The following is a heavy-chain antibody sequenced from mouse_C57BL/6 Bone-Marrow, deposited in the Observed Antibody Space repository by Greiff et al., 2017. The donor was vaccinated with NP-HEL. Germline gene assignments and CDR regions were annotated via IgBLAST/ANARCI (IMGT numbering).Heavy chain of an antibody. CDR2: INPSSGYT. Sequence: QVQLQQSGAELARPGASVKMSCKASGYTFTSYTMHWVKQRPGQGLEWIGYINPSSGYTKYNQKFKDKATLTADKSSSTAYMQLSSLTSEDSAVYYCASHYYGSSYWYFEVWGTGTTVTVSS. CDR3: ASHYYGSSYWYFEV. V-gene: IGHV1-4*01. J-gene: IGHJ1*03. CDR1: GYTFTSYT. D-gene: IGHD1-1*01.